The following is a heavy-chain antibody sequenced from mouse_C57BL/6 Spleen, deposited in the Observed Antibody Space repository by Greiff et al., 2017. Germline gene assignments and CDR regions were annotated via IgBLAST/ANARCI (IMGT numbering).Heavy chain of an antibody. CDR1: GYTFTSYW. J-gene: IGHJ1*03. CDR3: ARSPVDQYFDV. Sequence: QVQLQQPGAELVMPGASVKLSCKASGYTFTSYWMHWVKQRPGQGLEWIGEIDPSVSYTNYNQKFKGKSTLTVDKSSSTAYMPLSSLTSEDSAVYDCARSPVDQYFDVWGKGTTVTVSA. CDR2: IDPSVSYT. D-gene: IGHD1-1*01. V-gene: IGHV1-69*01.